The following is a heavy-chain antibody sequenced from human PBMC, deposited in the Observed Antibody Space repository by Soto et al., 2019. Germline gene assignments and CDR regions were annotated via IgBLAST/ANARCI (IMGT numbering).Heavy chain of an antibody. CDR1: GASISGSDHY. J-gene: IGHJ4*02. CDR2: LSYTGNSYNP. D-gene: IGHD1-26*01. CDR3: ARSGRSLLDY. Sequence: QVQLQESGPGLVKASQTLSLTCTVSGASISGSDHYWSWIRQPPGKGLEWIGHLSYTGNSYNPYYYPSLQSPPPMSLDTSTNQFSLNMTSVTAADTAVYFCARSGRSLLDYWGQGALVSVSS. V-gene: IGHV4-30-4*01.